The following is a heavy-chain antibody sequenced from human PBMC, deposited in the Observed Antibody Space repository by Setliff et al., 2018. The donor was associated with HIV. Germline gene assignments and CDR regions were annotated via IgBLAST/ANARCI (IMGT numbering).Heavy chain of an antibody. CDR3: AKAGYSSSWYESFYGY. V-gene: IGHV3-23*01. CDR2: ISGSGGST. CDR1: GFTFSSYA. Sequence: GESLRLSCAASGFTFSSYAMSWVRQAPGKGLEWVSAISGSGGSTYYADSVKGRFTISRDNSKNTLYLQMNSLRAEDTAVYYCAKAGYSSSWYESFYGYWGQGTLVTVSS. D-gene: IGHD6-13*01. J-gene: IGHJ4*02.